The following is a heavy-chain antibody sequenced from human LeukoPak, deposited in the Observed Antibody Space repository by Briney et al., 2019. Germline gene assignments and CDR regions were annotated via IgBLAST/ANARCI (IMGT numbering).Heavy chain of an antibody. CDR1: GFTFGDYA. D-gene: IGHD5-12*01. CDR2: ISGSGGST. V-gene: IGHV3-23*01. CDR3: AKDGVATQHALDI. Sequence: GGSLRLSCTASGFTFGDYAMSWVRQAPGKGLEWVSAISGSGGSTYYADSVKGRFTISRDNSKNTLYLQLNNLTAEDTAVYYCAKDGVATQHALDIWGHGTMVTVSS. J-gene: IGHJ3*02.